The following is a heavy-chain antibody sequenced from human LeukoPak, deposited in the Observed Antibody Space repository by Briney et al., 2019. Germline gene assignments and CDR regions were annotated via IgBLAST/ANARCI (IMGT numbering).Heavy chain of an antibody. V-gene: IGHV4-34*01. Sequence: SETLSLTCTVSGGSISNYYWSWIRQPPGKGLEWIGEINHSGSTNYNPSLKSRVTISVDTSKNQFSLKLSSVTAADTAVYYCARIVVGWFDPWGQGTLVTVSS. CDR2: INHSGST. CDR1: GGSISNYY. CDR3: ARIVVGWFDP. D-gene: IGHD3-22*01. J-gene: IGHJ5*02.